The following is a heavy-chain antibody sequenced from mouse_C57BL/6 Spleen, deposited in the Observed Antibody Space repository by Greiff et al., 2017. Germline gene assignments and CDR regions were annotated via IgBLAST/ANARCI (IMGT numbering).Heavy chain of an antibody. J-gene: IGHJ2*01. CDR3: TRRYYVSSNVDY. D-gene: IGHD1-1*01. Sequence: QVQLQQSGAELVRPGASVTLSCKASGYTFTDYEMHWVKQTPVHGLEWIGAIDPETGGTAYNQKFKGKAILTADKSSSTAYMELRSLTSEDSAVYYFTRRYYVSSNVDYWGQGTTLTVSS. CDR1: GYTFTDYE. CDR2: IDPETGGT. V-gene: IGHV1-15*01.